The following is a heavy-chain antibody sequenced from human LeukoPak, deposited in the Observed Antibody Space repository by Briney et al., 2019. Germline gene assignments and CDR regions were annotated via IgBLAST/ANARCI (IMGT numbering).Heavy chain of an antibody. CDR1: GFTVSSYA. D-gene: IGHD2-21*02. J-gene: IGHJ4*02. Sequence: GGSLRLSCAASGFTVSSYAMHWVRQAPGKGLEWGAVISYDGSNKYYADSVKGRFTISRDNSKNTLYLQMNSLRAEDTAVYYCARDMSCGGDCYRKRWLQLPDYWGQGTLVTVSS. CDR3: ARDMSCGGDCYRKRWLQLPDY. CDR2: ISYDGSNK. V-gene: IGHV3-30*04.